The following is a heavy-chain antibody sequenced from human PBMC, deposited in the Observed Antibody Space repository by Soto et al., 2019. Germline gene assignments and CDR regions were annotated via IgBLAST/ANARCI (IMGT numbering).Heavy chain of an antibody. Sequence: PGGSLRLSCAASGFSFSSYAMSWVRQAPGKGLEWVSGISGGGGSTDYADSVKGRFTISRDNSKNTLYLQLNSLRAEDTAVYYCAKDSGAVAGHHWGQGTLVTVTS. CDR3: AKDSGAVAGHH. V-gene: IGHV3-23*01. CDR1: GFSFSSYA. J-gene: IGHJ5*02. D-gene: IGHD6-19*01. CDR2: ISGGGGST.